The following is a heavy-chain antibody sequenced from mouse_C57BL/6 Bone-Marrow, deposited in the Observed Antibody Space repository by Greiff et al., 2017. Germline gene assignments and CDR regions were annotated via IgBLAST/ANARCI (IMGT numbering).Heavy chain of an antibody. CDR2: IDPEDGET. CDR1: GFNIKDYY. CDR3: ARGNSKGYFDV. V-gene: IGHV14-2*01. D-gene: IGHD2-5*01. Sequence: EVKLQESGAELVKPGASVMLSCTASGFNIKDYYMHWVKQRTEQGLGWIGRIDPEDGETKYAPKFQGKATITADTSSNTAYLQLSSLTSEDTAVYYCARGNSKGYFDVWGTGTTVTVSS. J-gene: IGHJ1*03.